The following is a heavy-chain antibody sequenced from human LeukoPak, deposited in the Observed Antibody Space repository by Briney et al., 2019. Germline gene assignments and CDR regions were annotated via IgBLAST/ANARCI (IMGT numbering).Heavy chain of an antibody. CDR1: GFTFSSYG. J-gene: IGHJ4*02. D-gene: IGHD2-21*02. CDR3: AKDSPFETVTCFDY. V-gene: IGHV3-30*02. Sequence: GGSLRLSCAASGFTFSSYGMHWVRQAPGKGLEWVAFIRYDGSNKYYADSVKGRFTISRDNSKNTLYLQMNSLRAEDTAVYYCAKDSPFETVTCFDYWGQGTLVTVSS. CDR2: IRYDGSNK.